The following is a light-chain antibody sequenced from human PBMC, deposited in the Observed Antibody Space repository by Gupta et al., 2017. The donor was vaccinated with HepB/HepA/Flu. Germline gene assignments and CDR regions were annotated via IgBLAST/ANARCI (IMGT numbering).Light chain of an antibody. CDR2: GAS. Sequence: EIVMTQSPATLSVSPGERATLSCRASQSVSSNLAWYQHKPGQAPRLLIYGASTRATGIPARFSGSGSGTEFTLTISSLQSEDFAVYYCQQYNNWPPCTFGQGTKVEIK. V-gene: IGKV3-15*01. CDR3: QQYNNWPPCT. J-gene: IGKJ1*01. CDR1: QSVSSN.